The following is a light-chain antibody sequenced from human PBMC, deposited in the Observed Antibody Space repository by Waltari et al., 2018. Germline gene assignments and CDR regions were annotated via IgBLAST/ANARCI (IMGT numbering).Light chain of an antibody. CDR3: QQYNKWPPYT. J-gene: IGKJ2*01. Sequence: EIVMTQSPATLSVSPGERATLSCRASQSIGSDLAWYQQKPGQAPSLLIHGASTRVTGVPARFSGSGSGTDFTLTISGLQSEDFGVYYCQQYNKWPPYTFGQGTKLEIK. CDR2: GAS. V-gene: IGKV3-15*01. CDR1: QSIGSD.